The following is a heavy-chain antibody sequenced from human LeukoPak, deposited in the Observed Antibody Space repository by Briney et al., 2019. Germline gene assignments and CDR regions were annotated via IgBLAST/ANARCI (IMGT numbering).Heavy chain of an antibody. D-gene: IGHD6-19*01. CDR2: INAGNGNT. CDR1: GYTFTSYA. Sequence: GASVKVSCKASGYTFTSYAMHWVRQAPGQRLEWMGWINAGNGNTKYSQKFQGRVTIARDTSASTAYMELSSLRSEDTAVYYCARSSGSSGWTPGDYWGQGTLVTVSS. V-gene: IGHV1-3*01. CDR3: ARSSGSSGWTPGDY. J-gene: IGHJ4*02.